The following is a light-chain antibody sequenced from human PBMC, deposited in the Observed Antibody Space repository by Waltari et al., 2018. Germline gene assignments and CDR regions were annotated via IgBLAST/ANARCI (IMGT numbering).Light chain of an antibody. J-gene: IGKJ4*01. CDR3: HQYYITPLT. V-gene: IGKV4-1*01. CDR2: WAS. Sequence: DIVMTQSPGSPAVSLGERTTVDCNSSQSVFYSSNNKDYLAWYQQKPGQPPKLLIYWASTRVSGVPARFSGSGSGTDFTLTISSLQAEDVAVYYCHQYYITPLTFGGGTKVEIK. CDR1: QSVFYSSNNKDY.